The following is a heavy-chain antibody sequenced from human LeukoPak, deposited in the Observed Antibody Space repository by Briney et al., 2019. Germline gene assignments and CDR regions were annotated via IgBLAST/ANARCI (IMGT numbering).Heavy chain of an antibody. CDR3: ARQGVAERTQKPYYFDY. CDR2: ISYSGNT. D-gene: IGHD6-19*01. V-gene: IGHV4-39*01. J-gene: IGHJ4*02. Sequence: SETLSLTCTVSGGSISSSSYYWGWIRQPPGKGLEWIGTISYSGNTYYSPSLKSRVTISVDPSKNHFSLKLSSVTAADTAVYYCARQGVAERTQKPYYFDYWGQGTLVTVSS. CDR1: GGSISSSSYY.